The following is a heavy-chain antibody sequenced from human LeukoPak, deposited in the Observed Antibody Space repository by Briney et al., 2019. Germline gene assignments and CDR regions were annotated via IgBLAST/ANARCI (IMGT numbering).Heavy chain of an antibody. CDR3: AVMHGYYDGSGYWVQ. J-gene: IGHJ4*02. CDR2: ITPGGAST. V-gene: IGHV3-23*01. Sequence: PGGSLRLSCAASGFTFSSYGLSWVRQAPGQGLEWVSFITPGGASTSYADSVKGRFTISRDNPRNTLYMQMNSLRDEDTALYYCAVMHGYYDGSGYWVQWGQGTLVTVSS. D-gene: IGHD3-22*01. CDR1: GFTFSSYG.